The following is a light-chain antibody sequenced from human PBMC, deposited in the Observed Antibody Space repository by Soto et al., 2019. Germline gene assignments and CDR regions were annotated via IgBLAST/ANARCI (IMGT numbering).Light chain of an antibody. J-gene: IGKJ3*01. V-gene: IGKV3-11*01. Sequence: EIVLAQSPATVSLSAGERATLSCRASQTIGSALHWYQQRPGQSPRLLIYETSTRATGIPARFSGSGSETDFTLTISGLEPEDFAVYFCQQRRRWPCAFGQGTKVDLK. CDR3: QQRRRWPCA. CDR1: QTIGSA. CDR2: ETS.